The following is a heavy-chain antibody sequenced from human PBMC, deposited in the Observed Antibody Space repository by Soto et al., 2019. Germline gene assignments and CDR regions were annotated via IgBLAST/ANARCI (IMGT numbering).Heavy chain of an antibody. CDR3: ASKLPPPYCSSTSCYDAFDI. V-gene: IGHV5-51*01. Sequence: GESLKISCKGSGYSFTSYWIGWVRQMPGKGLEWMGIIYPGDSDTRYSPSFQGKVTISADKSISTAYLQWSSLKASDTAMYYCASKLPPPYCSSTSCYDAFDIWGQGTMVTVSS. CDR1: GYSFTSYW. D-gene: IGHD2-2*01. CDR2: IYPGDSDT. J-gene: IGHJ3*02.